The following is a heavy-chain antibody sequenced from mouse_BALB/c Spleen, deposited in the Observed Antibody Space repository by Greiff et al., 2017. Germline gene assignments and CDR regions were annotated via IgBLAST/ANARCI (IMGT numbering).Heavy chain of an antibody. D-gene: IGHD2-2*01. Sequence: VQLQESGAELMKPGASVKISCKATGYTFSSYWIEWVKQRPGHGLEWIGEILPGSGSTNYNEKFKGKATFTADTSSNTAYMQLSSLTSEDSAVYYCAIYYGYDDEAWFAYWGQGTLVTVSA. V-gene: IGHV1-9*01. CDR3: AIYYGYDDEAWFAY. J-gene: IGHJ3*01. CDR1: GYTFSSYW. CDR2: ILPGSGST.